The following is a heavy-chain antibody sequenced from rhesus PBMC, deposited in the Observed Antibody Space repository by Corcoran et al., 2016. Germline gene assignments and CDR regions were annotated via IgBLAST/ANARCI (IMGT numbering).Heavy chain of an antibody. CDR3: ANGGSGYTRVFDY. D-gene: IGHD5-24*01. J-gene: IGHJ4*01. Sequence: EVQLVESGGGLVQPGGSLRLSCAASGFTFSRYGMSWIRRATGKGLEWVSSISNGGGSTYYADSVKVRFTSPRDNSKNTLSLQMNSLRAEDTAVYYCANGGSGYTRVFDYWGQGVLVTVSS. V-gene: IGHV3S5*01. CDR1: GFTFSRYG. CDR2: ISNGGGST.